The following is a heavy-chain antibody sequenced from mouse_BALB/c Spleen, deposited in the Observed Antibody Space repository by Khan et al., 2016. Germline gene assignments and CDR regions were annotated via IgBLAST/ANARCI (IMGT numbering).Heavy chain of an antibody. J-gene: IGHJ1*01. CDR1: GFNIKDTY. CDR3: ARWDWYFEV. CDR2: IDPANGNT. V-gene: IGHV14-3*02. Sequence: VQLQQSGAELVKPGASVKLSCTASGFNIKDTYMHWVKQRPEQGLEWIGRIDPANGNTKYDPTFQGKATITADTSSNTAYLQLSSLTSEDTAVXYCARWDWYFEVWGAGTTVTVSS.